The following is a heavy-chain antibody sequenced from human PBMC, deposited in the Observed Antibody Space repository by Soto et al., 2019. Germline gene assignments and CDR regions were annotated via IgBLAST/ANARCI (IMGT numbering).Heavy chain of an antibody. V-gene: IGHV4-31*03. CDR2: IYYSGST. D-gene: IGHD3-9*01. CDR3: ARDNRRDILTGYYIGWFDP. CDR1: GGSISSGGYY. Sequence: SETLSLTCTVSGGSISSGGYYWSWIRQHPGKGLEWIGYIYYSGSTYYNPSLKSRVTISVDTSKNQFSLKLSSVTAADTAVYYCARDNRRDILTGYYIGWFDPWGQGTLVTVPQ. J-gene: IGHJ5*02.